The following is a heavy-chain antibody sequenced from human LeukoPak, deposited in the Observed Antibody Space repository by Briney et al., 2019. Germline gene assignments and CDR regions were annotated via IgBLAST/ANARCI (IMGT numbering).Heavy chain of an antibody. V-gene: IGHV1-8*01. J-gene: IGHJ6*02. CDR2: MNPNSGNT. CDR1: GYTFTSYD. D-gene: IGHD4-11*01. CDR3: ARDLGRLPPLYYYYGMDV. Sequence: PKASVKVSCKASGYTFTSYDINWVRQATGQGLEWMGWMNPNSGNTGYAQKFQGRVTMTRNTSISTAYMELSSLRSEDTAVYYCARDLGRLPPLYYYYGMDVWGQGTTVTVSS.